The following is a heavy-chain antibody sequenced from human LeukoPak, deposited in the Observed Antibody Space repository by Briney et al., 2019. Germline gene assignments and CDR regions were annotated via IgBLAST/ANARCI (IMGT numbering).Heavy chain of an antibody. J-gene: IGHJ4*02. CDR2: INPTGTST. CDR1: GYTFTNYY. V-gene: IGHV1-46*01. CDR3: AREESGGYFDY. D-gene: IGHD2-8*02. Sequence: GASVKVSCKASGYTFTNYYMHWVRQAPGQGLEWMGLINPTGTSTNYAQKFRGRVTMTRDTSTTTVYMELSSLRSEDTAVYYCAREESGGYFDYWGQGTLATVSS.